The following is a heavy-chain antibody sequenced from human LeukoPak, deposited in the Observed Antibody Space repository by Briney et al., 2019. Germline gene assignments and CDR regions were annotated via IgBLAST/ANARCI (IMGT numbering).Heavy chain of an antibody. D-gene: IGHD6-13*01. J-gene: IGHJ3*02. V-gene: IGHV4-34*01. CDR2: INHSGST. CDR3: ARKRGIAASGGAFDI. Sequence: SETLSLTCAVYGGSFSGYYWSWIRQPPGKGLEWIGEINHSGSTNYNPSLKSRVTISVDTSKNQFSLKLSSVTAADTAVYYCARKRGIAASGGAFDIWGQGTMVTVSS. CDR1: GGSFSGYY.